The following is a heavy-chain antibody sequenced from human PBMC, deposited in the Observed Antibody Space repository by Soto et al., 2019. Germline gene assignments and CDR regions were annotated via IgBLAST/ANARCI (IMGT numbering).Heavy chain of an antibody. J-gene: IGHJ6*02. D-gene: IGHD6-19*01. CDR3: ERAVEYYYYGMDV. V-gene: IGHV4-34*01. Sequence: PXATLALTFAVYGGSFSGYYWSGIRQPPGKGLEWIGEINHSGSTNYNPSLKSRVTISVDTSKNQFSLKLSSVTAADTAVYYCERAVEYYYYGMDVWGQGTTVTVSS. CDR1: GGSFSGYY. CDR2: INHSGST.